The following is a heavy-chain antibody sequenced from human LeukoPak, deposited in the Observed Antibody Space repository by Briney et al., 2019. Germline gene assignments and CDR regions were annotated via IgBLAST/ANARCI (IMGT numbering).Heavy chain of an antibody. D-gene: IGHD2-15*01. V-gene: IGHV4-34*01. J-gene: IGHJ5*02. Sequence: SETLSLTCAVYGVSFSGYYWSWIRQPPGKGLEWIGEINHSGSTNYNPSLKSRVTISVDTSKNQFSLKLSSVTAADTAVYYCARALGYCSGGSCYAHPWGQGTLVTVSS. CDR2: INHSGST. CDR1: GVSFSGYY. CDR3: ARALGYCSGGSCYAHP.